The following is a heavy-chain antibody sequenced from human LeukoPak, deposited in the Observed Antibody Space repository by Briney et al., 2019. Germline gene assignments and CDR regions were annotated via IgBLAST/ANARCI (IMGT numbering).Heavy chain of an antibody. CDR3: ARDRPRGYQLLDLYYFDY. CDR2: IIPIFGKE. J-gene: IGHJ4*02. Sequence: SEEVPCKACGGTFRRYAISWVRQAPAQGLEWMGRIIPIFGKEKYAQKFQGRVTSTTYESTSTAYMELSSLRSEDTAVYYCARDRPRGYQLLDLYYFDYWGQGTLVTVSS. V-gene: IGHV1-69*05. D-gene: IGHD2-2*02. CDR1: GGTFRRYA.